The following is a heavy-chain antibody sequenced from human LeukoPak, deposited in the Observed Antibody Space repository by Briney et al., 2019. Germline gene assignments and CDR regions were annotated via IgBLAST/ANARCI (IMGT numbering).Heavy chain of an antibody. V-gene: IGHV3-23*01. J-gene: IGHJ6*03. CDR2: ISDNGGSI. D-gene: IGHD2-2*01. CDR1: GFTFSSFG. CDR3: ARDLNLAPASYYYYMDV. Sequence: GGTLRLSCATSGFTFSSFGMTWVRQAPGKGLEWVSAISDNGGSIFYADSVKGRFTISRDNSKNSLYLQMNSLRADDTAVYYCARDLNLAPASYYYYMDVWGKGTTVTVSS.